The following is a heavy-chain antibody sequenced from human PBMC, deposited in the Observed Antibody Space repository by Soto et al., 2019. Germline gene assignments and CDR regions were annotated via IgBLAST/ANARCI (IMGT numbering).Heavy chain of an antibody. D-gene: IGHD3-9*01. V-gene: IGHV1-3*01. CDR2: INAGNGNK. J-gene: IGHJ4*02. CDR1: GYTFTSYA. Sequence: ASVEVSCKASGYTFTSYAMPWVRQAPGQRLEWMGWINAGNGNKKYSQKFQGRVTITRDTSASTAYMELSSLRSEDTSVYYCARSVVDILSEFAYWGQGTLVTVSS. CDR3: ARSVVDILSEFAY.